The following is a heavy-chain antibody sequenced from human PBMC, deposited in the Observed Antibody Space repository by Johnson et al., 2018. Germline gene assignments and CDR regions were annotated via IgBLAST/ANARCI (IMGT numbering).Heavy chain of an antibody. V-gene: IGHV3-30*18. CDR3: AKDDAEDGAFDI. Sequence: QVQLQQSGGDVVQPGRSXRVSCAASRFSFRNYGMHWVRQAPGEGLEWVAVISYNGSNKKYADSVKGRFTISRDNSKNTLYLQMNSLRDEDTAVYYCAKDDAEDGAFDIWGQGTMVTVSS. CDR2: ISYNGSNK. CDR1: RFSFRNYG. D-gene: IGHD5-24*01. J-gene: IGHJ3*02.